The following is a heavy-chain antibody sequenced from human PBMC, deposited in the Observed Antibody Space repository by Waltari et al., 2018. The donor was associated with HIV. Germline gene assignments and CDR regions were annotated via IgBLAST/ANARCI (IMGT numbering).Heavy chain of an antibody. J-gene: IGHJ5*02. Sequence: EVQLVESGGGLVQPGRSLRLTCTTSGFTFDDYAMHWIRQAPGKGLEWGEGISESSNGLGYADSVRGRFTISRDNAKNSLYLQMDSLRAEDTALYYCARDSRGFRGYEGNWFDPWGQGTLVTVSS. CDR1: GFTFDDYA. V-gene: IGHV3-9*01. D-gene: IGHD5-12*01. CDR2: ISESSNGL. CDR3: ARDSRGFRGYEGNWFDP.